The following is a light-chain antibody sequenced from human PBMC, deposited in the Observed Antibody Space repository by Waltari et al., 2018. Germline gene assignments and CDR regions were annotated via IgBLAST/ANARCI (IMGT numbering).Light chain of an antibody. V-gene: IGKV3-20*01. CDR2: GAS. CDR1: QSVSRT. Sequence: EIVLTQSPGTLSLSTGERATLARRASQSVSRTLAWYQQKPGQAPKLLIYGASIRATGIPDRFTGSGSGTDFSLTISSLEPEDFAIYFCQHYVRLPAMFGQGTKVEIK. CDR3: QHYVRLPAM. J-gene: IGKJ1*01.